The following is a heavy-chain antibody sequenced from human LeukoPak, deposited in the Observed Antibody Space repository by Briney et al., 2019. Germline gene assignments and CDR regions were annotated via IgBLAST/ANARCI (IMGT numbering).Heavy chain of an antibody. V-gene: IGHV3-9*01. CDR3: AKDKTGTPYYFDY. CDR2: ISWNSGSI. Sequence: GGSLRLSCAASGFTFDDYAMHWVRHAPGKGLEWVSGISWNSGSIVYADSVKGRFTISRDNAKNSLYLQMNSLRAEDTALYYCAKDKTGTPYYFDYWGQGTLVTVSS. D-gene: IGHD1-7*01. J-gene: IGHJ4*02. CDR1: GFTFDDYA.